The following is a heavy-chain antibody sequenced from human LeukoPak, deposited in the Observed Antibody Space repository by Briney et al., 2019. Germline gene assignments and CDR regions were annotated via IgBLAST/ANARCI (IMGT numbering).Heavy chain of an antibody. J-gene: IGHJ4*02. Sequence: GGSLRLSCAASGFTVSSNYMSWVRQAPGKGLEWVSVIYSGGSTYYADSVKGRFTISRDNSKNTLYLQMNSLRAEDTAVYYCAKGTSGYSYGEEFDYWGQGTLVTVSS. CDR3: AKGTSGYSYGEEFDY. D-gene: IGHD5-18*01. V-gene: IGHV3-53*01. CDR1: GFTVSSNY. CDR2: IYSGGST.